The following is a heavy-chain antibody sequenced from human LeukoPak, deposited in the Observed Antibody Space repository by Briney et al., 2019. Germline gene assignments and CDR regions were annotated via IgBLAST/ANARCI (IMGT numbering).Heavy chain of an antibody. V-gene: IGHV3-30*04. CDR2: ISYDGSNK. CDR1: GFTFSSYA. D-gene: IGHD6-13*01. CDR3: ARTRRSRIAGGAFDI. J-gene: IGHJ3*02. Sequence: GGSLRLSCAASGFTFSSYAMHWVRQAPGKGLEWVAVISYDGSNKYYADSVKGRFTISRNNSKNTLYLQMNSLRAEDTAVYYCARTRRSRIAGGAFDIWGQGTMVTVSS.